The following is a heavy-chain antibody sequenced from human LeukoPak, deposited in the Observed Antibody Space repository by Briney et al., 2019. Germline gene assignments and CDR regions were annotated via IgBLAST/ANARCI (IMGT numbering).Heavy chain of an antibody. J-gene: IGHJ6*04. CDR3: ARDGGITGTTGMDV. Sequence: GALRLSCAASGFTFSDYYMSWIRQPPGKGLEWIGSIYDSGNPYYNPSLKRRVTISVDTSKNQLSLKLSSVTAADTAVYYCARDGGITGTTGMDVWGKGTTVTVSS. CDR2: IYDSGNP. CDR1: GFTFSDYY. D-gene: IGHD1-7*01. V-gene: IGHV4-38-2*02.